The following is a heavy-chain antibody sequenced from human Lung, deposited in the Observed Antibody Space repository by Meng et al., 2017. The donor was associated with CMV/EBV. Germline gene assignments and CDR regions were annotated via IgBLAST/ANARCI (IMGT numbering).Heavy chain of an antibody. CDR1: GYTFIAYY. D-gene: IGHD3-22*01. Sequence: SSKHSGYTFIAYYIRWVRQAPGQGLEWLGWINPGTGGTDCAQKFQGRVTMTRDTSISTVYLELTTLTSDDTAVYFCARAPYESNFDPWGQGTLVTVSS. CDR3: ARAPYESNFDP. V-gene: IGHV1-2*02. CDR2: INPGTGGT. J-gene: IGHJ5*02.